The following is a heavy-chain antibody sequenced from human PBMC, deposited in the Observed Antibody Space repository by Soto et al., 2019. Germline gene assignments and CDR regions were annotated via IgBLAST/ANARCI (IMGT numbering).Heavy chain of an antibody. Sequence: GGSLRLSCAASGFTFSSYAMSWVRQAPGKGLEWVSAISGSGGSTYYADSVKGRFTISRDNSKNTLYLQMNSLRAEDTAVYYCAKYIPAAPRAYYYYYMDVWGKGTTVTVSS. CDR2: ISGSGGST. CDR1: GFTFSSYA. CDR3: AKYIPAAPRAYYYYYMDV. J-gene: IGHJ6*03. V-gene: IGHV3-23*01. D-gene: IGHD2-2*01.